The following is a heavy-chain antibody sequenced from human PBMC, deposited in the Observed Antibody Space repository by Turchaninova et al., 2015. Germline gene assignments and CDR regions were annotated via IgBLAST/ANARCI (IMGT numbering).Heavy chain of an antibody. CDR2: ITPIVGTP. Sequence: QVQLVQSGAEVTKPGPSVEVSCKAAGGTFSTSTISRVRQAPGQGLEWVGGITPIVGTPNYAQKFQGRVTITADESTSTAYMELSSLRSEDTALYYCARGPDSSSYYYFYWGQGTLVTVSS. CDR1: GGTFSTST. D-gene: IGHD3-22*01. J-gene: IGHJ4*02. CDR3: ARGPDSSSYYYFY. V-gene: IGHV1-69*12.